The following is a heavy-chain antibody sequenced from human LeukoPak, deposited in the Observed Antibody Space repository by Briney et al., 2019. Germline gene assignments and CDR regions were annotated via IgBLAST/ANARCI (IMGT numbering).Heavy chain of an antibody. J-gene: IGHJ3*02. D-gene: IGHD5-12*01. CDR1: GGSFSGYY. CDR3: ARPVGYSGYGYDAFDI. V-gene: IGHV4-34*01. CDR2: INHSGST. Sequence: RPSETLSLTCAVYGGSFSGYYWSWIRQPPGKGLEWIGEINHSGSTNYNPSLKSRVTISVDTSKNQFSLKLSSVTAADTAVYYCARPVGYSGYGYDAFDIWGQGTMVTVSS.